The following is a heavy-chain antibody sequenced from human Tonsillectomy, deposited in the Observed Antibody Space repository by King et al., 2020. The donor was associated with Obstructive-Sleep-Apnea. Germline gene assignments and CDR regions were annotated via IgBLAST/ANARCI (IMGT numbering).Heavy chain of an antibody. V-gene: IGHV3-30-3*01. Sequence: VQLVESGGGVVQPGRSLRLSCAASGFTFSSYAMHWVRQAPGKGLEWVAVISYDGSNKYYADSVKGRFTISRDNSKNTLYLQMNSLRAEDTAVYYCASAPMVRGVITTLDYWGQGTLVTVSS. CDR2: ISYDGSNK. J-gene: IGHJ4*02. CDR3: ASAPMVRGVITTLDY. D-gene: IGHD3-10*01. CDR1: GFTFSSYA.